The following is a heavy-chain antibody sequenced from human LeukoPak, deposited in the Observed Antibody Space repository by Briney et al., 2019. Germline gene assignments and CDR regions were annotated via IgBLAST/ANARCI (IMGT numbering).Heavy chain of an antibody. CDR2: IYTSGST. CDR3: AREEGYCSSTSCPLYYYYYMDV. CDR1: GGFISSYY. D-gene: IGHD2-2*01. Sequence: SETLSLTCTVAGGFISSYYWSWIRQPAGKGLEWIGRIYTSGSTNYNPSLKGRVTMPVDTSKTQFSLKQSSVTAAYTAVYYCAREEGYCSSTSCPLYYYYYMDVWGKGTTVTVSS. J-gene: IGHJ6*03. V-gene: IGHV4-4*07.